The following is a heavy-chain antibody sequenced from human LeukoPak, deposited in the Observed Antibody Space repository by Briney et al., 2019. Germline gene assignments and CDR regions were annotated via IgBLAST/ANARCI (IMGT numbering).Heavy chain of an antibody. CDR3: VIRFDAFDI. Sequence: GGSLRLSCAASGFAFSSYAMSWVRQAPGKGLEWVSAISGSGGSTYYADSVKGRFTISRDNSKSTLYLQMNSLRAEDTAVYYCVIRFDAFDIWGQGTMVTVSS. CDR1: GFAFSSYA. CDR2: ISGSGGST. J-gene: IGHJ3*02. D-gene: IGHD4-17*01. V-gene: IGHV3-23*01.